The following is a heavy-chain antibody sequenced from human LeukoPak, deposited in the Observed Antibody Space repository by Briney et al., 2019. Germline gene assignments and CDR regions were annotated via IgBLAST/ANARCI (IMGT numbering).Heavy chain of an antibody. J-gene: IGHJ4*02. D-gene: IGHD5-18*01. CDR1: GLTFSDPY. CDR3: ARTARHLDY. Sequence: GGSLRLACEASGLTFSDPYMSWIRQALGKGLECLSYISGSGTDINYADSVRGRFTISRDNAKNLLYLQMNDLRLEDTAVYYCARTARHLDYWGQGTLVTVSS. CDR2: ISGSGTDI. V-gene: IGHV3-11*04.